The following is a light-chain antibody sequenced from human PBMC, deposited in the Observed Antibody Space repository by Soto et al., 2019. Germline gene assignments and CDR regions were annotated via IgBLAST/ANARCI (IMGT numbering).Light chain of an antibody. V-gene: IGLV2-14*01. J-gene: IGLJ2*01. CDR2: EVS. Sequence: QSALTQPASVSGSPGQSITISCTGTSSDVGGYNYVSWYQQHPGKAPKLMIYEVSNRPSGVSNRFSGSKSGNTASLTISGRQAEEEADYYCSSYTRSSTLVFGGGTKVTVL. CDR3: SSYTRSSTLV. CDR1: SSDVGGYNY.